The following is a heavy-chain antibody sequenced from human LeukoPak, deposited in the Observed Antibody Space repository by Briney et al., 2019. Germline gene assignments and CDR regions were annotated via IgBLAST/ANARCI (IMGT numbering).Heavy chain of an antibody. J-gene: IGHJ4*02. Sequence: SQTLSLTCTVSGGSISSGGYYWSWIRQHPGKGLEWIGYIYYSGSTYYNPSLKSRVTISVDTSKNQFSLKLSSVTAADTAVYYCARQDSSSWYYFVYWGQGTLVTVSS. CDR1: GGSISSGGYY. CDR3: ARQDSSSWYYFVY. D-gene: IGHD6-13*01. V-gene: IGHV4-31*03. CDR2: IYYSGST.